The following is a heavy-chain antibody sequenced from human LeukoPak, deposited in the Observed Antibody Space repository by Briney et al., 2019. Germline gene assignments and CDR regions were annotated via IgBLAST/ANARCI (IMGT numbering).Heavy chain of an antibody. D-gene: IGHD1-26*01. CDR1: AFTFSDYW. CDR3: ARDKEVGATRLDY. J-gene: IGHJ4*02. V-gene: IGHV3-7*01. CDR2: INQDGGEK. Sequence: GGSLRLSCAASAFTFSDYWMSWVRQAPGKGLEWVANINQDGGEKYYVDSVEGRFTISRDNAKNSLYLRMNSLKAEDTAVYFCARDKEVGATRLDYWGQGTLVTVSS.